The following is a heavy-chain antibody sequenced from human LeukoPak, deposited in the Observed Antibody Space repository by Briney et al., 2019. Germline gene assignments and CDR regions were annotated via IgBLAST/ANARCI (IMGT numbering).Heavy chain of an antibody. J-gene: IGHJ5*02. Sequence: SETLSLTCTVSGGSISSGGYFWSWIRQHPGKGLEWIGSISSSGSTLYSPSLKSRVTISVDTSKNQFSLKLSSVTAADTAVYYCARGIELLWFGELNWFDPWGQGTLVTVSS. CDR1: GGSISSGGYF. D-gene: IGHD3-10*01. V-gene: IGHV4-31*03. CDR3: ARGIELLWFGELNWFDP. CDR2: ISSSGST.